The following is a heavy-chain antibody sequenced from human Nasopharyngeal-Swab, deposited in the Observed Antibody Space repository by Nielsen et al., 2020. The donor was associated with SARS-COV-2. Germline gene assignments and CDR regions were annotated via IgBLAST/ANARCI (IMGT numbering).Heavy chain of an antibody. D-gene: IGHD2-21*01. V-gene: IGHV3-30*18. Sequence: WIRQPPGKELEWVAVISYDGCNKYYADSVKGRFTISRDNSKNTPYLQMNSLRAEDTAVYYCAKDQSINWFDPWGQGTLVTVSS. CDR2: ISYDGCNK. CDR3: AKDQSINWFDP. J-gene: IGHJ5*02.